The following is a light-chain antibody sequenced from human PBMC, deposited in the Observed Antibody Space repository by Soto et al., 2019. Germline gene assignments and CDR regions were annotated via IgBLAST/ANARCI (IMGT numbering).Light chain of an antibody. V-gene: IGKV3-20*01. CDR1: QSFSSSY. Sequence: EIVLTQSPGTLSLSPGERATLSCRDSQSFSSSYLAWYQQKPGQAPRLLIYGASSRATGIPDRFSGSGSGTDFTLTISRLEPEDFAVYYCQQYGTSITFGQGTRLVI. CDR3: QQYGTSIT. CDR2: GAS. J-gene: IGKJ5*01.